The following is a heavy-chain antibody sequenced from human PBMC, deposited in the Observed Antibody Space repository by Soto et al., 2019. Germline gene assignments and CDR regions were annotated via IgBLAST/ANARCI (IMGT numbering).Heavy chain of an antibody. Sequence: SETLYLTCTVSGCFISGGGYYWSWIRQLPGKGLEWIGHIYYSGSTHYNPSLQSRVTISLDTSENLLSLKMSSVTAADTGVYFCARATMTYYSYYMDVWGKGTTVTVS. CDR1: GCFISGGGYY. CDR2: IYYSGST. J-gene: IGHJ6*03. D-gene: IGHD1-1*01. CDR3: ARATMTYYSYYMDV. V-gene: IGHV4-31*03.